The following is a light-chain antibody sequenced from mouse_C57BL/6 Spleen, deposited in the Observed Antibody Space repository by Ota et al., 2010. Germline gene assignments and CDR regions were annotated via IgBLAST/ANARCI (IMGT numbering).Light chain of an antibody. CDR3: QQWSGYPLFT. V-gene: IGKV4-58*01. J-gene: IGKJ4*01. CDR2: RTS. Sequence: IVLTQSPAIMAASLGQKVTMTCSASSSVSSSYLHWYQQKSGASPKPLIHRTSNLASGVPARFSGSGSGTSYSLTISSVEAEDDATYYCQQWSGYPLFTFGSGTKLEIK. CDR1: SSVSSSY.